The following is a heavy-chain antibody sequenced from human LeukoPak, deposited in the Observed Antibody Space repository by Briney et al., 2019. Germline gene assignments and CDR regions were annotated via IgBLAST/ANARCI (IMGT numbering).Heavy chain of an antibody. CDR3: ARDPPHIVGATVFWDY. CDR1: GFTFDDYA. Sequence: GGSLRLSCAASGFTFDDYAMHWVRQAPGKGLEWVSGISWNSGFIGYVDSVKGRFTISRDNAKNSLYLQMNSLRAEDTAVYYCARDPPHIVGATVFWDYWGQGTLVTVSS. D-gene: IGHD1-26*01. J-gene: IGHJ4*02. CDR2: ISWNSGFI. V-gene: IGHV3-9*01.